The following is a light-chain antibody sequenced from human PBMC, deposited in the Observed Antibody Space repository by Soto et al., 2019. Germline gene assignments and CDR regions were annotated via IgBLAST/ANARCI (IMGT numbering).Light chain of an antibody. CDR2: GAS. Sequence: EIVLTQSPATRSVSPAERATLSCRASQSVSSNLAWYQQKPGQAPRLLIYGASSRASGIPDRFSGSGSGTDFTLTISRVEPEDFAVYYCQQFRSSPLTFGGGTKVDIK. J-gene: IGKJ4*01. V-gene: IGKV3-20*01. CDR3: QQFRSSPLT. CDR1: QSVSSN.